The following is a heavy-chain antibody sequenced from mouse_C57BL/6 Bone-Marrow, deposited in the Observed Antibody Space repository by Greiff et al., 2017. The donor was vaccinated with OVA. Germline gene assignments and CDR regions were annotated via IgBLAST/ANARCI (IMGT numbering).Heavy chain of an antibody. CDR1: GYAFSSYW. J-gene: IGHJ2*01. CDR3: ARGGIIYYYGSSDY. Sequence: VKLQESGAELVKPGASVKISCKASGYAFSSYWMNWVKQRPGKGLEWIGQIYPGDGDTNYNGKFKGKATLTADKSSSTAYMQLSSLTSEDSAVYFCARGGIIYYYGSSDYWGQGTTLTVSS. D-gene: IGHD1-1*01. CDR2: IYPGDGDT. V-gene: IGHV1-80*01.